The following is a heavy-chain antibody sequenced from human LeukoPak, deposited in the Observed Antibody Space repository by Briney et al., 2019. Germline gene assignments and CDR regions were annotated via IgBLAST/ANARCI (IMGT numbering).Heavy chain of an antibody. CDR3: ARGGGLDV. J-gene: IGHJ6*02. CDR1: GFPFSSYW. D-gene: IGHD3-16*01. V-gene: IGHV3-7*03. CDR2: INHNGNVN. Sequence: GGSLRLSCVASGFPFSSYWMNWARQAPGKGLEWVASINHNGNVNYYVDSVKGRFTISRDNAKNSLYLQMSNLRAEDTAVYFCARGGGLDVWDQGATVTVSS.